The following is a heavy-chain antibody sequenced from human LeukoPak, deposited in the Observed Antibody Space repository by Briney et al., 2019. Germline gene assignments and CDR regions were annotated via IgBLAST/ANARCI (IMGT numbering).Heavy chain of an antibody. V-gene: IGHV1-2*02. D-gene: IGHD2-2*01. CDR3: AREPCSSTSCGNENDDDY. CDR2: INPNSGGT. Sequence: GASVKVSCKGSGYTFTGYYMHWVRQAPGQGLEWMGWINPNSGGTNYAQKFQGRVTMTRDTSISTAYMELSRLRSDDTAVYYCAREPCSSTSCGNENDDDYWGQGTLVTVSS. CDR1: GYTFTGYY. J-gene: IGHJ4*02.